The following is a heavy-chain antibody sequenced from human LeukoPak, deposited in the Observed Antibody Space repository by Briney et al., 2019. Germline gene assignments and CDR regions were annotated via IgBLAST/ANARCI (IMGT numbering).Heavy chain of an antibody. J-gene: IGHJ4*02. Sequence: GGSLRLSCAASGFTFSSYAMSWVRQAPGKGLEWVSAISGSGGSTYYADSVKGRFTISRDNSKNTLYLQMNSLRAEDTAVYYCAKQHYDYVWGSFSSGYWGQGTLATVSS. D-gene: IGHD3-16*01. CDR2: ISGSGGST. V-gene: IGHV3-23*01. CDR1: GFTFSSYA. CDR3: AKQHYDYVWGSFSSGY.